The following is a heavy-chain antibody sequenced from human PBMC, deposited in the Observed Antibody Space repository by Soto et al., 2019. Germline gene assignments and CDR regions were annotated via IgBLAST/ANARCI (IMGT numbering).Heavy chain of an antibody. CDR3: ARDLYYSSGRYFDHDAFDI. CDR2: ISPHNDRT. V-gene: IGHV1-18*01. Sequence: ASVKVSCKASGYNFTSYGISWVRQAPGQGLEWMGWISPHNDRTKYARRFQDRVTMTTETPTSTVYMELGSLRSDDTAVYYCARDLYYSSGRYFDHDAFDIWGQETVVTV. CDR1: GYNFTSYG. J-gene: IGHJ3*02. D-gene: IGHD6-19*01.